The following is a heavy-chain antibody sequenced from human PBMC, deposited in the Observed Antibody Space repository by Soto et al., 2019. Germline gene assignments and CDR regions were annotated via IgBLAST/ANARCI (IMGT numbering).Heavy chain of an antibody. CDR1: GYTFTSYY. CDR3: ARVRTGITMVRGVMGY. D-gene: IGHD3-10*01. Sequence: ASVKVSCKASGYTFTSYYMHWVRQAPGQGLEWMGIINPSGGSTSYAQKFQGRVTMTRDTSTSTVYMELSSLRSEDTAVYYCARVRTGITMVRGVMGYWGQRTLVTVSS. J-gene: IGHJ4*02. CDR2: INPSGGST. V-gene: IGHV1-46*01.